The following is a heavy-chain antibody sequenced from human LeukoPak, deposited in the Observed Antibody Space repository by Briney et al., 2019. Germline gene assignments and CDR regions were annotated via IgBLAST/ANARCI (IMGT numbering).Heavy chain of an antibody. J-gene: IGHJ5*02. CDR3: ARQHGTNWFDP. CDR1: GGSISSSSYY. CDR2: ISYSGST. V-gene: IGHV4-39*01. Sequence: PSETLSLTCTVSGGSISSSSYYWGWNRQPPGKGLEWIGSISYSGSTYYNPSLKSRVTISVDTSKNQFSLKLSSVTVADTAVYYCARQHGTNWFDPWGQGTLVTVSS.